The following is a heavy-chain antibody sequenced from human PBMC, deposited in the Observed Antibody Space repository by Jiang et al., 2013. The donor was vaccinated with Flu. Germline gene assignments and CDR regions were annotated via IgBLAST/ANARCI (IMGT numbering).Heavy chain of an antibody. CDR1: GYTFTYYA. V-gene: IGHV1-3*01. D-gene: IGHD1-26*01. J-gene: IGHJ4*02. CDR2: INAGNGNT. Sequence: SGAEVKKPGASVKVSCKASGYTFTYYAIHWVRQAPGQRLEWMGWINAGNGNTKHSQKFQGRVTIARDTSASTAYMDLSSLTSEDTAVYYCARESNGATYYFDYWGQGTLVTVSS. CDR3: ARESNGATYYFDY.